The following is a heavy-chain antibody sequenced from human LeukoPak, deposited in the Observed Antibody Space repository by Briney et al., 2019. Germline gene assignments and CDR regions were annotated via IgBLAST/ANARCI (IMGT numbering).Heavy chain of an antibody. CDR3: AKDKGVVRGVTNWFDP. J-gene: IGHJ5*02. CDR2: ISGSGGST. Sequence: PGGSLRLSCAASGFTFSSYAMSWVRQAPGKGLEWVSAISGSGGSTYYADSVKGRFTISRDNSKNTLYLQMNSVRAEDTAVYYCAKDKGVVRGVTNWFDPWGQGTLVTVSS. D-gene: IGHD3-10*01. CDR1: GFTFSSYA. V-gene: IGHV3-23*01.